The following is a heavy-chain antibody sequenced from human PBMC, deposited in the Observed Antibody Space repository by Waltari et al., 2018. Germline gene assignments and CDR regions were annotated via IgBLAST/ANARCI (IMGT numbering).Heavy chain of an antibody. CDR2: LNHSGST. V-gene: IGHV4-34*01. Sequence: QVQLQQWGAGLLKPSETLSLTCAVYGGSFSGYYWSWIRQPPGKGLEWIGELNHSGSTNYSPSLKSRVTISVDTSKNQFSLKLSSVTAADTAVYYCARSIAARLDYWGQGTLVTVSS. CDR3: ARSIAARLDY. D-gene: IGHD6-6*01. J-gene: IGHJ4*02. CDR1: GGSFSGYY.